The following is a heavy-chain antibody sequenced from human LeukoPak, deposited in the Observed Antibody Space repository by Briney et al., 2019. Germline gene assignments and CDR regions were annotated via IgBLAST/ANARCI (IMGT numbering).Heavy chain of an antibody. CDR2: ISPYNNQT. V-gene: IGHV1-18*01. J-gene: IGHJ6*04. CDR3: ARDSPHAMDV. CDR1: GYTSVTYG. Sequence: ASVKVSCKTSGYTSVTYGISWVRQAPGQGLEWMGWISPYNNQTQYSQRLQGRVTVTADTSTHTAYMDLRSLRSDDTAVYFCARDSPHAMDVWGKGTTVIVSS.